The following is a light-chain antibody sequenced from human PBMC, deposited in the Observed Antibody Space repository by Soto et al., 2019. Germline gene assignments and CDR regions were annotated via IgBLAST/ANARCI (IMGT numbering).Light chain of an antibody. V-gene: IGKV3-20*01. CDR2: AAS. Sequence: EIVLTQSPGTLSLSPGEIATLSCRASQSVSSNFLAWYQQKYGQAPRLLIYAASSRATGIPGRFSGSGSGTGFTLTISRLEPEDFAVYSGHQYASSPITFGEGTRLEIK. CDR3: HQYASSPIT. CDR1: QSVSSNF. J-gene: IGKJ5*01.